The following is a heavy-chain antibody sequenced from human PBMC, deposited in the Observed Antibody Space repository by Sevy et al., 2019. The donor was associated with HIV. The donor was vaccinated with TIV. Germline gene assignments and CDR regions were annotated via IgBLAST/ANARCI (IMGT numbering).Heavy chain of an antibody. V-gene: IGHV1-18*01. CDR2: ISVYGET. CDR1: GYTFNNYW. CDR3: ARGLYFDFGAY. Sequence: ASVKVSCKTSGYTFNNYWISSVREAPGQGLEWMGWISVYGETNYAQKVQDRLTVTTDTSTATAYMELRSLRSDDTAVYYCARGLYFDFGAYWGQGTLVTVSS. D-gene: IGHD3-10*01. J-gene: IGHJ4*02.